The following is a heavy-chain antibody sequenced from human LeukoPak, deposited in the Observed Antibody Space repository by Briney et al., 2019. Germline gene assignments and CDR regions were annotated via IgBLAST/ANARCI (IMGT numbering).Heavy chain of an antibody. CDR1: GGSISSYY. Sequence: PSETLSLTCTVSGGSISSYYWSWLRQPPGKGLEWIGNIYYSGSTNYNPSLKSRVTISVDTSKNQFSLKLNSVTAADTAVYYCARGYHDFSGYWLSYFDYWGQGTLVTVSS. J-gene: IGHJ4*02. CDR3: ARGYHDFSGYWLSYFDY. CDR2: IYYSGST. D-gene: IGHD3-22*01. V-gene: IGHV4-59*01.